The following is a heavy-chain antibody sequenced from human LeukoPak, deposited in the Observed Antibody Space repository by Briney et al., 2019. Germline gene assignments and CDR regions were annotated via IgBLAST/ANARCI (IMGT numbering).Heavy chain of an antibody. CDR1: GFAFADYA. D-gene: IGHD2/OR15-2a*01. J-gene: IGHJ6*02. CDR3: STWAFYHGLDV. CDR2: IHADGGRT. Sequence: PGGSLRLSCAASGFAFADYAMHWVRQIPGKGLECVAHIHADGGRTFYADSVKGRFTVSRDNGKNSLFLQMDSQTSDDTALYYCSTWAFYHGLDVWGQGATVIVSS. V-gene: IGHV3-43*02.